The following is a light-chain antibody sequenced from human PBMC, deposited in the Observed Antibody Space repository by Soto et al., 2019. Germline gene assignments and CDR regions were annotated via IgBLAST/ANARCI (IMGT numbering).Light chain of an antibody. V-gene: IGKV3-15*01. CDR1: QSVSSN. CDR3: QQYNNWPFS. Sequence: EILMTQSPSTLSVSPGERATFSCRASQSVSSNLAWYQQKPGQSPRLLIYDVSIRATGVPARFSGTGSEADFTLTISGLQSEDSAVYFCQQYNNWPFSFGQGTRLEIK. J-gene: IGKJ5*01. CDR2: DVS.